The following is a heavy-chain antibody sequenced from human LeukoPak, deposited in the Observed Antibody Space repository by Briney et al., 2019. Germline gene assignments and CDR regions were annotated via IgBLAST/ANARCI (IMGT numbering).Heavy chain of an antibody. V-gene: IGHV3-49*03. CDR1: GFTFGDYA. Sequence: GGSLRLSCTASGFTFGDYALSWFRQAPGKGLEWVGFMRNRVYGGTTEYAASVEGRFTILRDDSKGIAYLQMNSLKTEDTAVYFCTRDRPGYSSDWYSHYYYYMDVWGKGTTVTVSS. CDR2: MRNRVYGGTT. D-gene: IGHD6-19*01. CDR3: TRDRPGYSSDWYSHYYYYMDV. J-gene: IGHJ6*03.